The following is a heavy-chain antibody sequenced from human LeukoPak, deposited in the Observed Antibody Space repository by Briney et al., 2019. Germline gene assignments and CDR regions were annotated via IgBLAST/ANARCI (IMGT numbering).Heavy chain of an antibody. V-gene: IGHV4-39*07. J-gene: IGHJ4*02. CDR1: GGSISSSSYY. D-gene: IGHD3-10*01. CDR3: ARVTGMGYAFDY. CDR2: IYYSGST. Sequence: PSETLSLTCTVSGGSISSSSYYWGWIRQPPGKGLEWIGSIYYSGSTYYNPSLKSRVTISVDTSKNQFSLKLSSVTAADTAVYYCARVTGMGYAFDYWGQGTLVTVSS.